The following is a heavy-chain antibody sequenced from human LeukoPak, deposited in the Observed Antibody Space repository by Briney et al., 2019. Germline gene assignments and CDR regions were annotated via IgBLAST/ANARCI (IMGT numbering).Heavy chain of an antibody. V-gene: IGHV3-11*01. CDR3: ARGGVFTPMAEFDY. D-gene: IGHD1-26*01. J-gene: IGHJ4*02. CDR2: ISSGGSTI. Sequence: GGSLRLSCEASGFTCSEYYMSWIRQAPGKGLEWVSYISSGGSTIYYADSVKGRFTISRDNAKNSLTLQMNSLRAEDTGVYYCARGGVFTPMAEFDYWGQGTLVTVSS. CDR1: GFTCSEYY.